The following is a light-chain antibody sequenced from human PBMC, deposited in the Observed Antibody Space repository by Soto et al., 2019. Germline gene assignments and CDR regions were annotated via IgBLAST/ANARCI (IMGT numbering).Light chain of an antibody. Sequence: QSVLTQPPSVSGAPGQRVTISCTGSSSNIGAGYDVHWYQQLPGTAPKLLIYGNSNRPSGVPDRFSGSKSGTSASLAITGLQAEDEADYSCQSYDSSLSGSDYVFGTGTKLTV. CDR2: GNS. J-gene: IGLJ1*01. CDR1: SSNIGAGYD. CDR3: QSYDSSLSGSDYV. V-gene: IGLV1-40*01.